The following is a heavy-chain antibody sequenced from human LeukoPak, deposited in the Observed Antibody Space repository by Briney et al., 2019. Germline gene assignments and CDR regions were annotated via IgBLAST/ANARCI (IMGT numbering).Heavy chain of an antibody. CDR3: TTDGGATDSLNFDI. Sequence: PGGSLRLSCAASGFTFSNAWMSWVRQAPGKGLEWVGRIKSKTDGGTTDYAAPVKGRFTISRDDSKNTLYLQMNSLKTEDTAVYYCTTDGGATDSLNFDIWGQGTMVTVSS. CDR2: IKSKTDGGTT. J-gene: IGHJ3*02. CDR1: GFTFSNAW. D-gene: IGHD1-26*01. V-gene: IGHV3-15*01.